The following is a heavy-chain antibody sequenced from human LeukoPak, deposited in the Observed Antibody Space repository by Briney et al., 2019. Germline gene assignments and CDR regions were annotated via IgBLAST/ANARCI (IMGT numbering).Heavy chain of an antibody. V-gene: IGHV1-18*01. CDR3: ARDPLDYGDNYFDY. D-gene: IGHD4-17*01. CDR1: GYTFTSYG. J-gene: IGHJ4*02. Sequence: GASVKVSCKASGYTFTSYGISWVRQAPGQGLEWMGWISAYNGNTNYAQKLQGRVTMTTDTSTSTAYMELRSLRSDDTAVYYCARDPLDYGDNYFDYWGQGTLATVSS. CDR2: ISAYNGNT.